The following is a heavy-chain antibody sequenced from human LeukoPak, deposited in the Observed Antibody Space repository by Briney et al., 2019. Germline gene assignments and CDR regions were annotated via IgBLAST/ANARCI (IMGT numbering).Heavy chain of an antibody. CDR1: GFTFSSSW. V-gene: IGHV3-7*01. J-gene: IGHJ6*03. CDR3: ARVGPSYYYYYMDA. CDR2: IKQDGSEQ. Sequence: PGGSLRLSCSASGFTFSSSWMPWVRQAPGKGLEWVANIKQDGSEQYTADSLKGRFTISRDNDKKLVFLQMNSLRVDDTAVYYCARVGPSYYYYYMDAWGNGTTVIVSS.